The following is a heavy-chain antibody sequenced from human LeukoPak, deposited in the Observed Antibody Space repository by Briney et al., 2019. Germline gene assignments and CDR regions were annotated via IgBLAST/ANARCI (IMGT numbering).Heavy chain of an antibody. D-gene: IGHD2-2*02. CDR3: ARDSSGYCSSTSCYNDGWFDP. Sequence: ASVKVSCKASGYTSTIYGISWVRQAPGQGLEWMGWISAYNGNTNYAQKLQGRVTMTTDTSTSTAYMELRSLRSDDTAVYYCARDSSGYCSSTSCYNDGWFDPWGQGTLVTVSS. CDR2: ISAYNGNT. CDR1: GYTSTIYG. J-gene: IGHJ5*02. V-gene: IGHV1-18*01.